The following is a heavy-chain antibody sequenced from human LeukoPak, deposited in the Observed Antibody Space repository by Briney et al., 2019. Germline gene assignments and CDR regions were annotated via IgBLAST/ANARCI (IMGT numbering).Heavy chain of an antibody. CDR1: GFIFSSYA. CDR2: ISGGGSTT. Sequence: AGGSLRLSCAASGFIFSSYAMNWVRQAPGKGLEWVSAISGGGSTTYYADSVKGRFTLSRDNSKNTLYLQMNSLRAGDTAVYYCIVVPAAMWGRYGMDVWGQGTTVTVSS. V-gene: IGHV3-23*01. D-gene: IGHD2-2*01. CDR3: IVVPAAMWGRYGMDV. J-gene: IGHJ6*02.